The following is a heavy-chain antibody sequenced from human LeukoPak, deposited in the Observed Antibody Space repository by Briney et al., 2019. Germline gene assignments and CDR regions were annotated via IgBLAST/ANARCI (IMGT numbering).Heavy chain of an antibody. V-gene: IGHV3-74*01. D-gene: IGHD2-2*01. J-gene: IGHJ5*02. CDR2: IKSDGSST. CDR3: ARDYASVPAAIWGNWFDP. CDR1: GFTFSSYA. Sequence: PGGSLRLSCAASGFTFSSYAMSWVRQAPGKGLVWVSRIKSDGSSTTYADSVKGRFTISRDNAKNTLYLQMNSLRAEDTAVHYCARDYASVPAAIWGNWFDPWGQGTLVTVSS.